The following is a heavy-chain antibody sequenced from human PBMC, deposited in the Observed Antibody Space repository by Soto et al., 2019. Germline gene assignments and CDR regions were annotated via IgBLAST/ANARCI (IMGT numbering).Heavy chain of an antibody. CDR2: ISYSSYM. D-gene: IGHD2-2*01. V-gene: IGHV3-21*01. Sequence: KGLEWVSFISYSSYMYYADSVKGRFTISRDNAKNSLYLQMNSLGPEDTAVYYFFKAEDAVRDAASVSAFLLNRSSDL. J-gene: IGHJ2*01. CDR3: FKAEDAVRDAASVSAFLLNRSSDL.